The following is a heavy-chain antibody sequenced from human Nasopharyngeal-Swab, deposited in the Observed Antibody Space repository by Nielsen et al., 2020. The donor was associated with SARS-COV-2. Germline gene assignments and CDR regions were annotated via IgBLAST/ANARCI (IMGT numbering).Heavy chain of an antibody. J-gene: IGHJ4*02. CDR3: ARVQYALGIDY. Sequence: SETLSLTCTVSGGSISNNNWWGWVRQSPGTGLEWIGEIYHSGSAYYNPSLKSRVTLSVDTSKDQFSLKLSPVTAADTAVYYCARVQYALGIDYWGQGILVTVSS. CDR2: IYHSGSA. V-gene: IGHV4-4*02. D-gene: IGHD3-10*01. CDR1: GGSISNNNW.